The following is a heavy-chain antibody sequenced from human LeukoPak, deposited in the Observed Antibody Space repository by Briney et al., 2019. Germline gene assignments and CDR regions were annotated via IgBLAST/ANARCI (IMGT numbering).Heavy chain of an antibody. D-gene: IGHD2-2*01. V-gene: IGHV3-74*01. CDR1: GFTFSSYW. CDR3: AKDSSPSVVVPAYYFDY. CDR2: INSDGSST. J-gene: IGHJ4*02. Sequence: QPGGSLRLSCAASGFTFSSYWMHWVRQAPGKGLVWVSGINSDGSSTRYADSVKGRFTISRDNSKNTLYLQMNSLRAEDTAVYYCAKDSSPSVVVPAYYFDYWGQGTLVTVSS.